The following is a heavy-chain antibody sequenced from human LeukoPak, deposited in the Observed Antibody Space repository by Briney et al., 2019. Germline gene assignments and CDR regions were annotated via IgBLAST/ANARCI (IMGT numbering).Heavy chain of an antibody. CDR1: GGSINSY. CDR2: MHTSGST. Sequence: SSETLSLTCTVSGGSINSYWSWIRQPAGKGLEWIGRMHTSGSTNYNPSLKSRVTISVDTSKNQFSLKLSSVTAADTAVYYCARGWEDDSSGYYNYYYYMDVWGKGTTVTISS. CDR3: ARGWEDDSSGYYNYYYYMDV. V-gene: IGHV4-4*07. J-gene: IGHJ6*03. D-gene: IGHD3-22*01.